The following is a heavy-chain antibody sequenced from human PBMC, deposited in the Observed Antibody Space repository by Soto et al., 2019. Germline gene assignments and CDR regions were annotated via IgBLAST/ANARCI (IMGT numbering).Heavy chain of an antibody. D-gene: IGHD3-22*01. CDR2: IIPIFGTA. CDR1: GGTLSSYA. CDR3: ARDKGRHYHDSSGYYYFDY. V-gene: IGHV1-69*13. Sequence: SVKVSCKASGGTLSSYAISWVRQAPGQGLEWMGGIIPIFGTANYAQKFQGRVTITADESTSTAYMELSSLRSEDTAVYYCARDKGRHYHDSSGYYYFDYCGQGTLVTVSS. J-gene: IGHJ4*02.